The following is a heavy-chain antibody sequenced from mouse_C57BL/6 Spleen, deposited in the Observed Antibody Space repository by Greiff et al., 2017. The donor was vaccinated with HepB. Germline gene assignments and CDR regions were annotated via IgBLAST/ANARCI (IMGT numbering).Heavy chain of an antibody. J-gene: IGHJ4*01. V-gene: IGHV3-6*01. CDR2: ISYDGSN. Sequence: VQLVESGPGLVKPSQSLSLTCSVTGYSITSGYYWNWIRQFPGNKLEWMGYISYDGSNNYNPSLKNRISITRDTSKNQFFLKLNSVTTEDTATYYCARDPGTDYAMDYWGQGTSVTVSS. CDR3: ARDPGTDYAMDY. D-gene: IGHD4-1*01. CDR1: GYSITSGYY.